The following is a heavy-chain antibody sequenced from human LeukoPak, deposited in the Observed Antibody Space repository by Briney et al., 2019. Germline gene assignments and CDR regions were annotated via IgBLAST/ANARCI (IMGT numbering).Heavy chain of an antibody. CDR1: GYTFTSYD. Sequence: ASVKVSCKASGYTFTSYDINRVRQATGQGLEWMGWMNPNSGNTGYAQKFQGRVTMTRNTSISTAYMELSSLRSEDTAVYYCARGRIYGYEYDSSGYYPQSYYFDYWGQGTLVTVSS. J-gene: IGHJ4*02. V-gene: IGHV1-8*01. CDR3: ARGRIYGYEYDSSGYYPQSYYFDY. D-gene: IGHD3-22*01. CDR2: MNPNSGNT.